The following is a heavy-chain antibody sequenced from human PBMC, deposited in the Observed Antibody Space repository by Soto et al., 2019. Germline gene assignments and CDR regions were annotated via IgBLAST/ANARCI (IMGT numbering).Heavy chain of an antibody. J-gene: IGHJ4*02. CDR2: ISSSSSTI. V-gene: IGHV3-48*01. CDR3: ARAYGGYADY. CDR1: GFTFSTYS. Sequence: GGSLRLSCAASGFTFSTYSMNWVRQAPGKGLEWVSYISSSSSTIFYTDSVKGRFTVSRDNAKNSLYLQMNSLRAEDTAVYYCARAYGGYADYWGQGALVTVSS. D-gene: IGHD5-12*01.